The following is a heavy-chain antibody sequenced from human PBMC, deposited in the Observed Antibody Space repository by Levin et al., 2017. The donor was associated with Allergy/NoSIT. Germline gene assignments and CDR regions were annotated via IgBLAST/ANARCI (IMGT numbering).Heavy chain of an antibody. V-gene: IGHV4-59*01. D-gene: IGHD6-13*01. J-gene: IGHJ6*02. Sequence: SETLSLTCTVSGGSISSYYWSWIRQPPGKGLEWIGYIYYSGSTNYNPSLKSRVTISVDTSKNQFSLKLSPVTAADTAVYYGARVYGDSSSSHYYYYYYYGMDVWGQGTTVTVSS. CDR3: ARVYGDSSSSHYYYYYYYGMDV. CDR2: IYYSGST. CDR1: GGSISSYY.